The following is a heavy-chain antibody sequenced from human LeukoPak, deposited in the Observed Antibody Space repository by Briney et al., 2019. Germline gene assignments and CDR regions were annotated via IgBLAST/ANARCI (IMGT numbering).Heavy chain of an antibody. V-gene: IGHV3-53*01. Sequence: GGSLRLSCAASEFSFSNYWMSWVRQAPGKGLEWVSVIYSGGSTYYADSVKGRFTISRDNSKSTLYLQMNSLRVEDTAVYYCARGPSYSSGFGNWGQGTLVTVSS. CDR3: ARGPSYSSGFGN. CDR2: IYSGGST. D-gene: IGHD6-19*01. J-gene: IGHJ4*02. CDR1: EFSFSNYW.